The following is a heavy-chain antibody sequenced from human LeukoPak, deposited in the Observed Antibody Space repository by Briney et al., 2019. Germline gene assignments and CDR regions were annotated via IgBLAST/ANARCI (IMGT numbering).Heavy chain of an antibody. CDR2: ISYGGSNK. CDR1: GFTFSSYG. Sequence: GRSLRLSCAASGFTFSSYGMHWVRQAPGKGLEWVAVISYGGSNKYYADSVKGRFTISRDNSKNTLYLQMNSLRAEDTAVYYCAKSDSSGWYGYYYYGMDVWGKGTTVTVSS. CDR3: AKSDSSGWYGYYYYGMDV. J-gene: IGHJ6*04. V-gene: IGHV3-30*18. D-gene: IGHD6-19*01.